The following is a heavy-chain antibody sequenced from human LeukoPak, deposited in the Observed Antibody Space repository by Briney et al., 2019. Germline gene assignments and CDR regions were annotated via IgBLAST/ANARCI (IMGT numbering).Heavy chain of an antibody. CDR1: GGSISSSSYY. Sequence: SETLSLTCTVSGGSISSSSYYWGRIRQPPGKGLEWIGSIYYSGSTYYNPSLKSRVTISVDTSKNQFSLKLSSVTAADTAVYYCARHIHYYDSSGYSYWGQGTLVTVSS. CDR2: IYYSGST. D-gene: IGHD3-22*01. J-gene: IGHJ4*02. V-gene: IGHV4-39*01. CDR3: ARHIHYYDSSGYSY.